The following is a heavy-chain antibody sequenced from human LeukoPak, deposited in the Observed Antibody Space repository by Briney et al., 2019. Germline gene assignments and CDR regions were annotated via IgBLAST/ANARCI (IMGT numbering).Heavy chain of an antibody. V-gene: IGHV5-51*01. Sequence: GESLKISCKGSGYTFTNYWIDWVRQMPGKGLEWMGIIYPGDSDTRYSPSFQGQVTISADKSISTAYLQWSSLKASDTAMYYCARHRSDELPTHKYYYYGMDVWSQGTTVTVSS. CDR1: GYTFTNYW. J-gene: IGHJ6*02. CDR2: IYPGDSDT. D-gene: IGHD5-24*01. CDR3: ARHRSDELPTHKYYYYGMDV.